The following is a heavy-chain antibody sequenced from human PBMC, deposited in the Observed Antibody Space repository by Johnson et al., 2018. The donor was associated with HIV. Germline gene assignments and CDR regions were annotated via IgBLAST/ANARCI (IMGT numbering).Heavy chain of an antibody. CDR2: IRYDGGNT. V-gene: IGHV3-7*01. J-gene: IGHJ3*02. D-gene: IGHD6-19*01. CDR3: ARAGEQWLAPLDAFDI. Sequence: VQVLESGGGLVQPGGSLRLSCAASGFTFSSYWMHWVRQAPGKGLVWVAFIRYDGGNTYYVDSVKGRFTISRDNAKNSLYLQMNSLRAEDTAVYYCARAGEQWLAPLDAFDIWGQGTMVTVSS. CDR1: GFTFSSYW.